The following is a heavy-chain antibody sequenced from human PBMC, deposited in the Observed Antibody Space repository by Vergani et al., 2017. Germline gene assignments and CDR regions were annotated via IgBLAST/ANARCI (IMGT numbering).Heavy chain of an antibody. Sequence: EVELVQSGPEMRKPGESLKISCKGSEYSFGNYWIGWVRQMPGKGLEWKGIIYPADSDTRYSPSFQGQVTISADNSLSTAFLQWDSLKDSDTALYYCARHTTYTDSWGQGTLVTVSS. CDR3: ARHTTYTDS. V-gene: IGHV5-51*01. CDR1: EYSFGNYW. D-gene: IGHD1-1*01. CDR2: IYPADSDT. J-gene: IGHJ4*02.